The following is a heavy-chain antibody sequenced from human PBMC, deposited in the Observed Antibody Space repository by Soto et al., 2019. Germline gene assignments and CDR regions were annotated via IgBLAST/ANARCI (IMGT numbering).Heavy chain of an antibody. CDR3: TRKTSYYYYYMDV. V-gene: IGHV3-73*01. D-gene: IGHD2-2*01. CDR2: IRSKANSYAT. CDR1: GFTFSGSA. Sequence: EVQLVESGGGLVQPGGSLKLSCAASGFTFSGSAMHWVRQASGKGLEWVGRIRSKANSYATAYAASVKGRFTISRDDSKNTAYLQMNSLKTEDTAVYYCTRKTSYYYYYMDVWGKGTTVTVSS. J-gene: IGHJ6*03.